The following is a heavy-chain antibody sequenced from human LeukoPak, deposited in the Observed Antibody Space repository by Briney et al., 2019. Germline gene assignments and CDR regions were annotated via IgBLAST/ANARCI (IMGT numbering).Heavy chain of an antibody. V-gene: IGHV1-8*02. Sequence: AAVKVSCKASGYTFTSYDINWVRQATGQGLEWMGWMNPNSGNTGYAQKFQGRVTMTRDTSINTAYMELSRLRSDDTAVYYCAGDMVRGVILRRVLEYWGQGTLVTVSS. D-gene: IGHD3-10*01. CDR3: AGDMVRGVILRRVLEY. J-gene: IGHJ4*02. CDR1: GYTFTSYD. CDR2: MNPNSGNT.